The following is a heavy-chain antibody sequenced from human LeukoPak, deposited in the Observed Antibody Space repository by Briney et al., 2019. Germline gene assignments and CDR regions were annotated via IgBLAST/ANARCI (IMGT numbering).Heavy chain of an antibody. CDR2: ISGSGGST. V-gene: IGHV3-23*01. D-gene: IGHD6-6*01. Sequence: PGGSLRLSCAASGFPFRSYAMSWVRQAPGKGLEWVSAISGSGGSTYYADSVKGRFTISRDNSKNTLYLQMNSLRAEDTAVYYCAKVRYSSSSLREAALDYWGQGTLVTVSS. J-gene: IGHJ4*02. CDR3: AKVRYSSSSLREAALDY. CDR1: GFPFRSYA.